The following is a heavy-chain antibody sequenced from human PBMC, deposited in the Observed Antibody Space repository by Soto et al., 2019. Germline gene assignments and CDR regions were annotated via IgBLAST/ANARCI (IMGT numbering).Heavy chain of an antibody. CDR1: GGTFSSYA. CDR3: ARGAHIKYCSGGSCYSNWFDP. CDR2: IIPIFGTA. J-gene: IGHJ5*02. V-gene: IGHV1-69*06. D-gene: IGHD2-15*01. Sequence: SVKVSCKASGGTFSSYAISWVRQAPGRGLEWMGGIIPIFGTANYAQKFQGRVTITADKSTSTAYMELSSLRSEDTAVYYCARGAHIKYCSGGSCYSNWFDPWGQGTLVTVSS.